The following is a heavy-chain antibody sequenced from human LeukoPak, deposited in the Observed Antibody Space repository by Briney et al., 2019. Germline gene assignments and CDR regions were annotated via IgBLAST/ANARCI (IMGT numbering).Heavy chain of an antibody. J-gene: IGHJ4*02. CDR1: GGTFSSYA. Sequence: EASVKVSCKASGGTFSSYAISWVRQAPGQGLEWMGGIIPIFGTANYAQKFQGRVTITADKSTSTAYMELSSLRSEDTAVYYCARSREPPYDILTGYIVWGQGTLVTASS. D-gene: IGHD3-9*01. CDR2: IIPIFGTA. V-gene: IGHV1-69*06. CDR3: ARSREPPYDILTGYIV.